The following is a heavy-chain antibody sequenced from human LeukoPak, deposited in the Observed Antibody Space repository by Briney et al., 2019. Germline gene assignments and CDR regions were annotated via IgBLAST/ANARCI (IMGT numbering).Heavy chain of an antibody. Sequence: TGGSLRLSCAASGFTFSSYGMSWVRQAPGKGLEWVSAISGSGGSTYYADSVKGRFTISRDNSKNTLYLQMNSLGAEDTAVYYCVTYYDYVWGSYKLDYWGQGTLVTVSS. J-gene: IGHJ4*02. D-gene: IGHD3-16*01. CDR1: GFTFSSYG. CDR3: VTYYDYVWGSYKLDY. CDR2: ISGSGGST. V-gene: IGHV3-23*01.